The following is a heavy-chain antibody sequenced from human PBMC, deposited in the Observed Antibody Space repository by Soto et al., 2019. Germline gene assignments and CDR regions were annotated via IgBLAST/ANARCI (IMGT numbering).Heavy chain of an antibody. CDR1: GGSISSSSYY. J-gene: IGHJ4*02. D-gene: IGHD4-4*01. CDR3: ARLGTADCSMRGQFDY. V-gene: IGHV4-39*01. Sequence: QLQLQESGPGLVKPSETLSLTCTVSGGSISSSSYYWGWIRQPPGKGLEWIGNIYYSGSTYYNPSLSSRVAMTADTSKNQVSLKLSSVTAADTAIYYCARLGTADCSMRGQFDYWGQGTLVTVSS. CDR2: IYYSGST.